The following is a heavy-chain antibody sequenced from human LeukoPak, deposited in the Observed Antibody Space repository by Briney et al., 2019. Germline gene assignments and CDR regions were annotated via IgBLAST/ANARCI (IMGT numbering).Heavy chain of an antibody. Sequence: PSETLSLTCAVYGGSFSGYYWSWIRQPPGKGLEWIGEINHSGSTNYNPSLKSRVTISVDTSKNQFSLKLSSVTAADTAVYYCARRWRYGSGSYTVPFDPWGQGTLVTVSS. CDR2: INHSGST. D-gene: IGHD3-10*01. J-gene: IGHJ5*02. CDR1: GGSFSGYY. V-gene: IGHV4-34*01. CDR3: ARRWRYGSGSYTVPFDP.